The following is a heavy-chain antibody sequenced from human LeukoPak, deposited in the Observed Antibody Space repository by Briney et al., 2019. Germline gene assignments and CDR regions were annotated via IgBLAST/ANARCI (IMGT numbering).Heavy chain of an antibody. CDR1: GFTFSSYA. Sequence: GGSLRLSCAASGFTFSSYAMHWVRQAPGKGLEYVSAISSNGGSTYYANSVKGRFTISRDNSKNTLYLQMGSLRAEDMAVYYCARFEAAAGDFDYWGQGTLVTVSS. CDR2: ISSNGGST. CDR3: ARFEAAAGDFDY. V-gene: IGHV3-64*01. D-gene: IGHD6-13*01. J-gene: IGHJ4*02.